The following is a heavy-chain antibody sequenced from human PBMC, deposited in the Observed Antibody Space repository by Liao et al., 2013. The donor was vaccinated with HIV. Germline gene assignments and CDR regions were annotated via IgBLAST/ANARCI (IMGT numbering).Heavy chain of an antibody. CDR1: GGSFSDYY. D-gene: IGHD3-16*01. CDR2: IDHSGSS. CDR3: ARVRGGFDP. Sequence: QVQLQQWGAGLLKPSETLSLTCAVYGGSFSDYYWSWIRQSPGKGLEWIGEIDHSGSSNYNPSLKSRVTISVDTSKNQFSLKLTSLTAADTAVYYCARVRGGFDPWGQGTLVTVSS. J-gene: IGHJ5*02. V-gene: IGHV4-34*01.